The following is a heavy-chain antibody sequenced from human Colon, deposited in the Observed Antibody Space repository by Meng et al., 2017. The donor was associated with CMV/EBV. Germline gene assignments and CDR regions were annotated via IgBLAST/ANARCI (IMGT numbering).Heavy chain of an antibody. CDR1: GYTFTNFG. CDR3: ARELARGGY. V-gene: IGHV1-18*01. CDR2: ISPYNGDT. Sequence: QVQLGQSGARVKKPGASVKVSCKTSGYTFTNFGISWVRQAPGQGLEWMAYISPYNGDTNYAQRFQGRVALTTDTSTSTVYMELGSLTSDDTAMYYCARELARGGYWGQGTLVTVSS. J-gene: IGHJ4*02.